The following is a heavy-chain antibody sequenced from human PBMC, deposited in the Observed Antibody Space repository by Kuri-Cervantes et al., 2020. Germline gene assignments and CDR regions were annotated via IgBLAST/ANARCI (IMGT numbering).Heavy chain of an antibody. CDR1: GYTLTELS. CDR2: FDPEDGET. V-gene: IGHV1-24*01. D-gene: IGHD3-9*01. CDR3: ATGDDILTGYQPYYYYYGMDV. J-gene: IGHJ6*02. Sequence: ASVKVSCKVSGYTLTELSMRWVRQAPGKGLEWMGGFDPEDGETIYAQKFQGRVTMTEDTSTDTAYMELSSLRSEDTAVYYCATGDDILTGYQPYYYYYGMDVWGQGTTVTVSS.